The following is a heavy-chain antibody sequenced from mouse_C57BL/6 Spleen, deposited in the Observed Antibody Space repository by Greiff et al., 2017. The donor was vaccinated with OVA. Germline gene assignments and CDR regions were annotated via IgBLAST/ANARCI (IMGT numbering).Heavy chain of an antibody. CDR1: GYTFTDYY. V-gene: IGHV1-26*01. Sequence: EVQLQQSGPELVKPGASVKISCKASGYTFTDYYMNWVKQSHGKSLEWIGDINPNNGGTSYNQKFKGKATLTVDKSSSTAYMELRSLTSEDSAVYYCARGVGYYLHYYAMDYWGQGTSVTVSS. CDR3: ARGVGYYLHYYAMDY. J-gene: IGHJ4*01. D-gene: IGHD2-3*01. CDR2: INPNNGGT.